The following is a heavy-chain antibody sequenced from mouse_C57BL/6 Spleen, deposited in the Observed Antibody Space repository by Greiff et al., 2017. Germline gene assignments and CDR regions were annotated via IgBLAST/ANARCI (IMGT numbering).Heavy chain of an antibody. CDR3: ARLLTGGFDY. J-gene: IGHJ2*01. Sequence: EVHLVESGGGLVKPGGSLKLSCAASGFTFSSYTMSWVRQTPEKRLEWVATISGGGGNTYYPDSVKGRFTISRDNAKNTLYLQMSSLRSEDTALYYCARLLTGGFDYWGQGTTLTVSS. V-gene: IGHV5-9*01. CDR1: GFTFSSYT. CDR2: ISGGGGNT. D-gene: IGHD4-1*01.